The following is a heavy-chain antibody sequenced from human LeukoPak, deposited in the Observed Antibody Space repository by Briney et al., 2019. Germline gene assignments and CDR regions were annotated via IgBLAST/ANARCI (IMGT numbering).Heavy chain of an antibody. V-gene: IGHV7-4-1*02. CDR3: ARVACSGGSCKNYYYYYGMDV. CDR2: INTNTGNP. J-gene: IGHJ6*02. Sequence: ASVKVSCKASGYTFSDYYMHWVRQAPGQGLEWMGWINTNTGNPTYAQGFTGRFVFSLDTSVSTAYLQISSLKAEDTAVYYCARVACSGGSCKNYYYYYGMDVWGQGTTVTVSS. CDR1: GYTFSDYY. D-gene: IGHD2-15*01.